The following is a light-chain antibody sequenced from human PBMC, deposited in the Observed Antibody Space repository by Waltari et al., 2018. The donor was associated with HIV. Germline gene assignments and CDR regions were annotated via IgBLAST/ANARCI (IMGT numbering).Light chain of an antibody. V-gene: IGKV3-15*01. J-gene: IGKJ2*01. Sequence: EIVLTQSPATLSVSPGARATLSCRASQSVNSNLAWYQQKRGQAPGLLIYGASTMATGVAARFSGSGAGTEFTLTISSLQSEDFAVYYCQQYNKWPYTFGQGTKLEVK. CDR1: QSVNSN. CDR3: QQYNKWPYT. CDR2: GAS.